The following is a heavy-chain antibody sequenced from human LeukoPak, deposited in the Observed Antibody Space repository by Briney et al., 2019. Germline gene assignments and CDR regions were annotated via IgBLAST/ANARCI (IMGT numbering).Heavy chain of an antibody. D-gene: IGHD1-26*01. CDR2: IYPGDSDT. CDR1: GYIFTSYW. V-gene: IGHV5-51*01. Sequence: PGESLKISCKGSGYIFTSYWIGWVRQMPGKGLEWMGIIYPGDSDTRYSPSFQGQVTISADKSISTAHLQWSSLKASDTAIYYCARVAVGALDAFDIRGQGTLVTVSS. J-gene: IGHJ3*02. CDR3: ARVAVGALDAFDI.